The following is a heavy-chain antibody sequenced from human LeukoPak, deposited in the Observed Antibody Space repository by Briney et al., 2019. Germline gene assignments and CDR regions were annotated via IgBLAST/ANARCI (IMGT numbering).Heavy chain of an antibody. J-gene: IGHJ4*02. V-gene: IGHV3-30*02. D-gene: IGHD3-16*01. Sequence: QTGGSLRLSCAASGFTFSNYGLHWVRQAPGKGLEWVAFIRYDGDNKYYADSVKGRFAISRDNSKNTLYLQMNSLRAEDTAVYYCAKGSRGGGRVYFDYWGQGTLVTVSS. CDR1: GFTFSNYG. CDR2: IRYDGDNK. CDR3: AKGSRGGGRVYFDY.